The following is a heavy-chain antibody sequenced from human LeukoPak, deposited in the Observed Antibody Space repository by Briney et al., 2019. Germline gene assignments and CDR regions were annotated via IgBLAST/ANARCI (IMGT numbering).Heavy chain of an antibody. CDR2: IYYSGST. J-gene: IGHJ4*02. CDR1: GGSISSYY. CDR3: ARTTPSSGYYYYFDY. D-gene: IGHD3-22*01. Sequence: SETLSLTCTVSGGSISSYYWSWIRQPPGKGLEWIGYIYYSGSTNYNPSLKSRVTISVDTSKNQFSLKLSSVTAADTAVYYCARTTPSSGYYYYFDYWGQGTLVTVSS. V-gene: IGHV4-59*12.